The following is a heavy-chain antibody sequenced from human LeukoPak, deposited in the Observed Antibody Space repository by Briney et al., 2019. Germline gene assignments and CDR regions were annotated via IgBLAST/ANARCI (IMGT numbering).Heavy chain of an antibody. CDR1: GDSVSSNSAA. Sequence: SQTLSLTCAISGDSVSSNSAAWNWIRQSPSRGLEWLGRTYYRSKWYNDYAVSVKSRITINPDTSKNQFSLQLNSVTPEDTAVYYCARAGGSDGGPHDAFDIWGQGTMVTVSS. CDR3: ARAGGSDGGPHDAFDI. CDR2: TYYRSKWYN. J-gene: IGHJ3*02. V-gene: IGHV6-1*01. D-gene: IGHD1-26*01.